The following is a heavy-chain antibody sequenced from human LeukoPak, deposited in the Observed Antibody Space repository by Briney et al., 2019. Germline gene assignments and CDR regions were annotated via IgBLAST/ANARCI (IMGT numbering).Heavy chain of an antibody. D-gene: IGHD5-18*01. Sequence: PGGSLRLSCAASGFTFSSYGMHWVRQAPGKGLEWVAVISYDGSNKYYADSVKGRFTISRDNSKNTLYLQMNSLRAEDTALYYCAKEDAAENAFDIWGQGTIVTI. V-gene: IGHV3-30*18. J-gene: IGHJ3*02. CDR3: AKEDAAENAFDI. CDR2: ISYDGSNK. CDR1: GFTFSSYG.